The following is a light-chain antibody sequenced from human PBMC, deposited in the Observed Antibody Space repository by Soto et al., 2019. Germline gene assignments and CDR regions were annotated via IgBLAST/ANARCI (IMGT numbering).Light chain of an antibody. Sequence: QSALTQPASVSGSPGQSIPISCTGTSSDVGGYNYVSWYQQHPGKAPKLMIYDVSNRPSGVSNRFSGSKSGNTASLTISGLQAEDEADYYCSSYTSSSTSFGTGT. CDR3: SSYTSSSTS. CDR1: SSDVGGYNY. J-gene: IGLJ1*01. V-gene: IGLV2-14*01. CDR2: DVS.